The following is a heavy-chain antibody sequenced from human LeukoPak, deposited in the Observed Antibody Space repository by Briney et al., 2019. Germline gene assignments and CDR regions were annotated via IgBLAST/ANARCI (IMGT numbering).Heavy chain of an antibody. Sequence: GGSLRLSCAASGFSFSSYNMNWVRQAPGKGLEWVSFISSSSTYIYYADSVKGRFTISRDNAKNSLYLQMNNVRAEDSAVYYCVRGATRTVAADDDFDYWGQGTLVTVCS. CDR2: ISSSSTYI. V-gene: IGHV3-21*01. J-gene: IGHJ4*02. CDR1: GFSFSSYN. CDR3: VRGATRTVAADDDFDY. D-gene: IGHD6-13*01.